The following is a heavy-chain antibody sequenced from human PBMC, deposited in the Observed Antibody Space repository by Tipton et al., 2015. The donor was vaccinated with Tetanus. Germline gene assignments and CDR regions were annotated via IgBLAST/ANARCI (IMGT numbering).Heavy chain of an antibody. D-gene: IGHD6-6*01. CDR2: IYSGGDT. CDR1: GFSISTCY. CDR3: ARDVFPYSSSD. V-gene: IGHV3-53*01. Sequence: SLRLSCAASGFSISTCYINWVRQAPGKGLEWVSVIYSGGDTFYADSVKGRFTISRDNAKRSLYLQMNSLRAEDTAIYYCARDVFPYSSSDWGQGTLVTVSS. J-gene: IGHJ4*02.